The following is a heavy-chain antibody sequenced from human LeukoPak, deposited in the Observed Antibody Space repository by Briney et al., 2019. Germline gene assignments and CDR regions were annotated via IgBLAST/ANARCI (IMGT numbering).Heavy chain of an antibody. Sequence: PGGSLRLSCAASGFTFTSSWMCWVRQAPGKGLEWLANINEAGSVTNYVHSVRGRFTISRDNAKNSLYLQMNSLRVEDTAVYYCARFSIAARPGGYYYFDYWGQGTLVTVSS. CDR1: GFTFTSSW. V-gene: IGHV3-7*01. D-gene: IGHD6-6*01. CDR3: ARFSIAARPGGYYYFDY. J-gene: IGHJ4*02. CDR2: INEAGSVT.